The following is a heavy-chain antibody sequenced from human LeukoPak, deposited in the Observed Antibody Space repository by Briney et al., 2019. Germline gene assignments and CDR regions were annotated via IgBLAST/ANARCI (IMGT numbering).Heavy chain of an antibody. Sequence: GGSLRLSCVVSGFIFGNEEMNWVRQVPGKGLEWIAYISDTGGRITYGDSVKGRFTISRDNDKNSLYLQMNSLRVEDTAIYYCARGGNYAPFDYWGQGALVAVSS. J-gene: IGHJ4*02. CDR3: ARGGNYAPFDY. V-gene: IGHV3-48*03. CDR1: GFIFGNEE. CDR2: ISDTGGRI. D-gene: IGHD5-24*01.